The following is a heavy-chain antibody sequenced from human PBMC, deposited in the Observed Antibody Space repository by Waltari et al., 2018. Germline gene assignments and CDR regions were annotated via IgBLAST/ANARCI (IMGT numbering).Heavy chain of an antibody. CDR1: GFTFSSYA. Sequence: QVQLVESGGGVVQPGRSLRLSCAASGFTFSSYAMHWVRQAPGKGLEWVAVISYDGSNKYYADSVKGRFTISRDNSKNTLYLQMNSLRAEDTAVYYCARDKHREAPDYWGQGTLVTVSS. CDR3: ARDKHREAPDY. D-gene: IGHD1-26*01. V-gene: IGHV3-30-3*01. J-gene: IGHJ4*02. CDR2: ISYDGSNK.